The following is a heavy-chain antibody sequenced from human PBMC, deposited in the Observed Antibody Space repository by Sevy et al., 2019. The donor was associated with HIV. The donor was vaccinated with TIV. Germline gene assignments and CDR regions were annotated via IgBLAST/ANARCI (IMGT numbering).Heavy chain of an antibody. CDR3: AREKVDTSMIFVEYYGMDV. V-gene: IGHV3-33*01. CDR2: IRYDGSNK. J-gene: IGHJ6*02. CDR1: GFSFSSYD. Sequence: GGSLRLSCAASGFSFSSYDMHWVRQAPGMGLEWVAVIRYDGSNKHYGDSVKGRFTISRDNRKNALFLPMSSRRAEDMAVDYCAREKVDTSMIFVEYYGMDVWGQGTTVTVSS. D-gene: IGHD5-18*01.